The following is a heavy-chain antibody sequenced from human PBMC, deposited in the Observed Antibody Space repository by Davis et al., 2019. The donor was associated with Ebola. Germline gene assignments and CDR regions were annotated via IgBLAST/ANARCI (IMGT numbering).Heavy chain of an antibody. D-gene: IGHD2-21*01. CDR1: GLIVSSNY. Sequence: PGGSLRLSCAASGLIVSSNYMAWVRQAPGRGLEWVSSIYANGNTHYADSVNGRFTISRDSAKNMLYLQMNSLRAEDTAVYYCGRYSWGQGTLVTVSP. J-gene: IGHJ4*02. V-gene: IGHV3-53*01. CDR2: IYANGNT. CDR3: GRYS.